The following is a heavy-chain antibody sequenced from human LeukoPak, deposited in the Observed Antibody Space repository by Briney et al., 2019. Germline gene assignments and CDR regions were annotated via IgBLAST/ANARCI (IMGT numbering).Heavy chain of an antibody. Sequence: GGSLRLSCAASGFTFSSYAMSWVRQAPGKGLEWVSAISGSGGSTYYADSVKGRFTISRDNSKNTPYLQMNSLRAEDTAVYYCAKDHPPTYYYDSSGYYGLSYYFDYWGQGTLVTVSS. D-gene: IGHD3-22*01. CDR2: ISGSGGST. V-gene: IGHV3-23*01. CDR3: AKDHPPTYYYDSSGYYGLSYYFDY. CDR1: GFTFSSYA. J-gene: IGHJ4*02.